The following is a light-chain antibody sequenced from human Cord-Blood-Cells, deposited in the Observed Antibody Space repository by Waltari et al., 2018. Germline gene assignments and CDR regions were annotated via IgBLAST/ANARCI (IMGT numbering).Light chain of an antibody. CDR3: CSYAGSSTWV. CDR1: SSDVGSYNL. V-gene: IGLV2-23*01. J-gene: IGLJ3*02. CDR2: EGS. Sequence: QSALTQPASVSGSPGQSITISCTGTSSDVGSYNLVSWYQQHPGKAPKLMIYEGSKRPSGVSNPFSGSKSGNTASLTISGLQAEDEAGYYCCSYAGSSTWVFGGGTKLTVL.